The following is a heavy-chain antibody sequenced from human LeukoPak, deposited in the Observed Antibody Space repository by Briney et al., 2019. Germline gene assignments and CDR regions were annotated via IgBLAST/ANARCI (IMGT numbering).Heavy chain of an antibody. V-gene: IGHV3-30*04. D-gene: IGHD1-1*01. CDR1: AFTFSGYS. CDR2: ISHDGNNK. Sequence: PGRSLRLSCVVSAFTFSGYSMHWVRQAPGKGLEWVAFISHDGNNKYCADSLKGRFTISRDNSKNTLFLQMNSLRPEDTAVYYCARVGYDYNWYDAFDIWGQAQWSPSLQ. CDR3: ARVGYDYNWYDAFDI. J-gene: IGHJ3*02.